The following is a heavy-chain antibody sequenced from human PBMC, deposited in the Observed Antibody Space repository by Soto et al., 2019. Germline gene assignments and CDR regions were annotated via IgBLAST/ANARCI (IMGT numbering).Heavy chain of an antibody. V-gene: IGHV3-30*18. CDR2: ISYDGINK. CDR3: AKDIRWQPYYYGVDV. J-gene: IGHJ6*02. D-gene: IGHD4-17*01. Sequence: WGTLILSCAASGFTFMDYGMHWVRQAPGRGLEWVAVISYDGINKYYAYSVKGRFTISRDNSKNTLYLQMNSLRAEDTAVYYCAKDIRWQPYYYGVDVWGQGTTVTVSS. CDR1: GFTFMDYG.